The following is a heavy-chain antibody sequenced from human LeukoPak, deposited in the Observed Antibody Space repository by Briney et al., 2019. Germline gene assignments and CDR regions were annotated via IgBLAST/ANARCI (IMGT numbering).Heavy chain of an antibody. Sequence: GGSLRLSCAASGFTFSSYAMSWVRQAPGKGLEWVSAISGSGGSTYYADSGKGRFTISRDNSKNTLDLQMNSLRAEDPAVYYCARGGRIAVAVFLSDYFDYWGQGTLVTVSS. J-gene: IGHJ4*02. CDR1: GFTFSSYA. CDR2: ISGSGGST. D-gene: IGHD6-19*01. V-gene: IGHV3-23*01. CDR3: ARGGRIAVAVFLSDYFDY.